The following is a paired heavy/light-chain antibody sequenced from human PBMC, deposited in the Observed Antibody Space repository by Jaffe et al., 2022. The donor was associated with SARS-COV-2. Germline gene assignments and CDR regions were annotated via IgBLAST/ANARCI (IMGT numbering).Light chain of an antibody. CDR3: MQATQFPFT. CDR2: KIS. CDR1: QSLVHSDGNTY. J-gene: IGKJ3*01. V-gene: IGKV2-24*01. Sequence: DIVMTQTPLSLPVTLGQPASISCRSSQSLVHSDGNTYLGWLQQRPGQPPRLLMYKISQRFSGVPDRFSGSGAGTDFTLKISRVEAEDVGIYYCMQATQFPFTFGPGTRVDFK.
Heavy chain of an antibody. Sequence: EVQLVESGGGLVLPGGSLRLSCSASGFTFSTSWMTWVRQAPGKGLECVAKISPDGSEENYVDSVKGRFSISRDNARNTVYLRMNSLRAEDTAVYYCVKDQRCSYWGQGTLVTVSS. CDR3: VKDQRCSY. D-gene: IGHD2-8*01. J-gene: IGHJ4*02. CDR1: GFTFSTSW. V-gene: IGHV3-7*01. CDR2: ISPDGSEE.